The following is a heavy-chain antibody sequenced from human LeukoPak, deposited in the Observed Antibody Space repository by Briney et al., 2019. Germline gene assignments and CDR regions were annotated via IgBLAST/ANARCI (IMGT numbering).Heavy chain of an antibody. Sequence: GASVKVSCKASGYTFTGYYMHWVRQAPGQGLEWMGWINPNSGGTNYAQKFQGRVTMTGDTSISTAYMELSRLRSDDTAVYYCARSYYDILTGYKDYYYYMDVWGKGTTVTVSS. D-gene: IGHD3-9*01. V-gene: IGHV1-2*02. CDR2: INPNSGGT. CDR1: GYTFTGYY. CDR3: ARSYYDILTGYKDYYYYMDV. J-gene: IGHJ6*03.